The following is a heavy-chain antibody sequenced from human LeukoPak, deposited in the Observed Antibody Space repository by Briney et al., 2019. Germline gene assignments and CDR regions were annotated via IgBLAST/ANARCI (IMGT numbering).Heavy chain of an antibody. Sequence: GEYLKISWRGSGYRFTTYWIGWGRQRPGKGVEWMGIFYPGDSDTRSSPSFQGQVTMSADKSINTAYLQWSSLKASDTAMYYCARRQGCSSTSCPPDSWGQGTLVTVSS. D-gene: IGHD2-2*01. CDR3: ARRQGCSSTSCPPDS. CDR2: FYPGDSDT. CDR1: GYRFTTYW. J-gene: IGHJ4*02. V-gene: IGHV5-51*01.